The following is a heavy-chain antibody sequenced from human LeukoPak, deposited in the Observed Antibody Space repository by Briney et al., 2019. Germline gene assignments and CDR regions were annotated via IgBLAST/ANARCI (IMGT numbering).Heavy chain of an antibody. CDR2: ISYGGNNK. V-gene: IGHV3-30-3*01. CDR1: GFTFAIYA. Sequence: GGSLRLSCAASGFTFAIYAMHRVRQAPGKGLEWVAVISYGGNNKYYADSVKGRFTISRDNSKNTLYLQMNSLRAEDTAVYYCARDLVGGWDDSSGYYYGYFDYWGQGTLVTVSS. CDR3: ARDLVGGWDDSSGYYYGYFDY. J-gene: IGHJ4*02. D-gene: IGHD3-22*01.